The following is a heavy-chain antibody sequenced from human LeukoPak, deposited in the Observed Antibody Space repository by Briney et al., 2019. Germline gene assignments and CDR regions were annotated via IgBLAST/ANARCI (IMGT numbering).Heavy chain of an antibody. V-gene: IGHV3-23*01. D-gene: IGHD3-22*01. CDR3: AKPSFYDSSGYCFDY. CDR2: ISGSGGST. J-gene: IGHJ4*02. Sequence: GGSLRLSCAASGFTISNYGMSWVRQAPGKGLEWVSAISGSGGSTFYADSVKGRFTISRDNSKNTLYLQMNSLRAEDTAVYYCAKPSFYDSSGYCFDYWGQGTLVTVSS. CDR1: GFTISNYG.